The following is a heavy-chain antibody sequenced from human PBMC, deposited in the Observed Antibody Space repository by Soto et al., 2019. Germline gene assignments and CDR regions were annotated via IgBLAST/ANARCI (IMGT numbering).Heavy chain of an antibody. J-gene: IGHJ4*02. V-gene: IGHV4-31*03. CDR2: IYYSGST. CDR3: ARDRELGIGGY. D-gene: IGHD7-27*01. CDR1: GGSISSGGYY. Sequence: QVQLQESGPGLVKPSQTLSLTCTVSGGSISSGGYYWSWIRQHPGKGLEWIGYIYYSGSTYYNPSLTNRVTISVYTDKNQFSLKLSSVTAADTAVYYCARDRELGIGGYWGQGTLVTLSS.